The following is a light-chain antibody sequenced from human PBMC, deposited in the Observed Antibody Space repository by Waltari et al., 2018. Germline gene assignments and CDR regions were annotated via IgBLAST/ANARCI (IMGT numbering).Light chain of an antibody. CDR1: QSISTW. Sequence: DIQMTQSPSTLSASVGDRVTITCRASQSISTWLAWYQQKPGKAPKLVIYKASSLESGVPSRFSGSGSGTEFTLTISSLQPDDFATYYCQQYNSYSLTFGQGTKVEI. V-gene: IGKV1-5*03. J-gene: IGKJ1*01. CDR3: QQYNSYSLT. CDR2: KAS.